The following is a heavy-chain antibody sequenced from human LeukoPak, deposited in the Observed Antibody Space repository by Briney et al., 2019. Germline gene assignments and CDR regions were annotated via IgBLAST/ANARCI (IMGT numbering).Heavy chain of an antibody. D-gene: IGHD6-25*01. J-gene: IGHJ4*02. V-gene: IGHV1-8*01. CDR3: ARGARLDQNLRLGSEGEY. Sequence: ASVKVSCKASGYTFTSYDINWVRQATGQGLEWMGWMNPNSGHTGYAQKFQGRVAMTRNTSIRTAYMELSSLRPEDTAVYYCARGARLDQNLRLGSEGEYWGQGTLVTVSS. CDR2: MNPNSGHT. CDR1: GYTFTSYD.